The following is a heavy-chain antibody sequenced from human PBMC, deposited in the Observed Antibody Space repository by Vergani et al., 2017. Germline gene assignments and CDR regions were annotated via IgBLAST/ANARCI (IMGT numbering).Heavy chain of an antibody. CDR3: AKGRGDYYYYMDV. Sequence: EVQLVESGGGLVQPGGSLRLSCAASGFTVSSNYMSWVRQAPGKGLEWVSVIYSGGSTYYADSVKGRFTISRDNSKNSLYLQMNSLRTEDTALYYCAKGRGDYYYYMDVWGKGTTVTVSS. J-gene: IGHJ6*03. CDR1: GFTVSSNY. CDR2: IYSGGST. D-gene: IGHD3-10*01. V-gene: IGHV3-53*04.